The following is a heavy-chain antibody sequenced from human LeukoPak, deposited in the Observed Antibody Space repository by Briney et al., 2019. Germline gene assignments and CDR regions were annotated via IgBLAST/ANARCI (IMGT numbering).Heavy chain of an antibody. CDR1: GGSISTSSYY. CDR2: IFYSGST. J-gene: IGHJ4*02. V-gene: IGHV4-39*01. D-gene: IGHD3-22*01. Sequence: SETLSLTCTVSGGSISTSSYYWGWVRQPPGKGLEWIGNIFYSGSTYYSPSLKSRVTISVDTSKSQFSLNLSSVTAADTAVYYCARLAPYYYDSSDYDYWGQGTLVTVSS. CDR3: ARLAPYYYDSSDYDY.